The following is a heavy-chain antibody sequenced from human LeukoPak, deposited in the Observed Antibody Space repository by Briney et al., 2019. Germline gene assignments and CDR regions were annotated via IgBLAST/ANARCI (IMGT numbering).Heavy chain of an antibody. CDR3: ARDRGRYYMDV. Sequence: GGSLRLSCAASGFTFSNYDMHWVRQAPGKGLEWVSGICTAGDIYYPGSVKGRFTISRENAKNSWYLQMNSLRAGHTAVYYCARDRGRYYMDVWGKGTTVTISS. V-gene: IGHV3-13*01. CDR2: ICTAGDI. J-gene: IGHJ6*03. CDR1: GFTFSNYD. D-gene: IGHD6-25*01.